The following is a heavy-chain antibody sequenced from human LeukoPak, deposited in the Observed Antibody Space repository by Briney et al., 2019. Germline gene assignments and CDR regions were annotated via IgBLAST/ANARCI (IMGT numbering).Heavy chain of an antibody. CDR1: GYTFTSYG. V-gene: IGHV1-18*01. D-gene: IGHD6-6*01. Sequence: ASVKVSCKASGYTFTSYGISWVRQAPGQGLEWMGWISAYNGNTNYAQKLQGRVTMTTDTSTSTAYMELSRLRSDDTAVYYCARSIAAPSTYYFDYWGQGTLVTVSS. CDR3: ARSIAAPSTYYFDY. J-gene: IGHJ4*02. CDR2: ISAYNGNT.